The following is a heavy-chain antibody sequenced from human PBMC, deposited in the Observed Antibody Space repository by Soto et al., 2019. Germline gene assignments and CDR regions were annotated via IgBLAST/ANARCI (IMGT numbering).Heavy chain of an antibody. CDR1: GYSFANQA. V-gene: IGHV1-18*01. J-gene: IGHJ6*02. D-gene: IGHD3-22*01. CDR2: ISGRSGNS. Sequence: QVQLVQSGTEVKKPGASVKVSCKTSGYSFANQAINWVRQAPGQGLEWVGWISGRSGNSNYAETVRDRVTMTTDTSTGTDYLELRALTTDDTAVYYCARGYDSSAYFYPLGDGMDVWGQGTTVTVSS. CDR3: ARGYDSSAYFYPLGDGMDV.